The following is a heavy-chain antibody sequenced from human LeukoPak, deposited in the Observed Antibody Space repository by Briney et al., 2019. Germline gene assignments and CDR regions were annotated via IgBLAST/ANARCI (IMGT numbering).Heavy chain of an antibody. CDR3: ARPQEEDGYNYNWAFDY. V-gene: IGHV1-18*04. D-gene: IGHD5-24*01. CDR2: INPNSGNT. Sequence: ASVKVSCKASGYTFTGYYMHWVRQAPGQGLEWMGWINPNSGNTNYAQKLQGRVTMTTDTSTSTAYMELRSLRSDDTAVYYCARPQEEDGYNYNWAFDYWGQGTLVTVSS. J-gene: IGHJ4*02. CDR1: GYTFTGYY.